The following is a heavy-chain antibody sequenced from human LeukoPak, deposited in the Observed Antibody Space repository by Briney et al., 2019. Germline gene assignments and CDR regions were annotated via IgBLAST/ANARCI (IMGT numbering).Heavy chain of an antibody. J-gene: IGHJ4*02. CDR3: ARAWIQLWSFFDY. V-gene: IGHV3-11*01. CDR1: GFTFSDYY. Sequence: GGSLRLSCAASGFTFSDYYMSWIRQAPGKGLEWVSYISSSGSTIYYADSVKGRFTISRDNAKNSLYLQMNSLRAEDTAVYYCARAWIQLWSFFDYWGQGTLVTVSS. D-gene: IGHD5-18*01. CDR2: ISSSGSTI.